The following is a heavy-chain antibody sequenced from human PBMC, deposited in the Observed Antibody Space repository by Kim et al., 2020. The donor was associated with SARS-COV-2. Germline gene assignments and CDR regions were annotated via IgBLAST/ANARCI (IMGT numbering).Heavy chain of an antibody. CDR1: GFTFSSYG. V-gene: IGHV3-30*18. CDR3: AKGDSGYEKYYYYYMDV. J-gene: IGHJ6*03. CDR2: ISYDGSNK. Sequence: GRSLRLSCAASGFTFSSYGMHWVRQAPGKGLEWVAVISYDGSNKYYADSVKGRFTISRDNSKNTLYLQMNSLRAEDTAVYYCAKGDSGYEKYYYYYMDVW. D-gene: IGHD5-12*01.